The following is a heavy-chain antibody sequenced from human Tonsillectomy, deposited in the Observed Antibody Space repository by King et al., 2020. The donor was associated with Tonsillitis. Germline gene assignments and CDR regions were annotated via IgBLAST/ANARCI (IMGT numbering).Heavy chain of an antibody. Sequence: VQLVESGGGLVHPGGSLRLSCAASGFTFSSYAMTWVRQAPGKGLEWVSAISGSGGSTYYADSVKGRFTMSRDNSKNTLYLQMNSLRAEDTAVYYCANNQLGNSGWLPPRGFDIWGQGTMVTVSS. V-gene: IGHV3-23*04. D-gene: IGHD6-19*01. CDR1: GFTFSSYA. CDR3: ANNQLGNSGWLPPRGFDI. J-gene: IGHJ3*02. CDR2: ISGSGGST.